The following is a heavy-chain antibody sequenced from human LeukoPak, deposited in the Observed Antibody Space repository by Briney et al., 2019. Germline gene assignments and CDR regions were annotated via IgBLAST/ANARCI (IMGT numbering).Heavy chain of an antibody. Sequence: PGGSLRLSCAASGFTVSSNYMSWVRQAPGKGLEGVSVIYSGGSTYYADSVQGRFTISRDNSKNTLYLQMHSLRAEDTAVYYCAREEVMQQLNGGAFDIWGQGTMVTVSS. CDR1: GFTVSSNY. J-gene: IGHJ3*02. CDR3: AREEVMQQLNGGAFDI. V-gene: IGHV3-53*01. CDR2: IYSGGST. D-gene: IGHD6-13*01.